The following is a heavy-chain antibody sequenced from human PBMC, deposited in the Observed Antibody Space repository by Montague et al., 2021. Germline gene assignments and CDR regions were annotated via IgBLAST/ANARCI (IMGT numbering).Heavy chain of an antibody. CDR3: ARGSGRVFDYVRETHRYARSDN. J-gene: IGHJ4*02. CDR2: ISHSGDT. CDR1: GGSFSSYY. Sequence: SETLSLTCAVSGGSFSSYYWNWIRQPPGEGLEWIGEISHSGDTEYNPSLKSRISLSVDTSKNQFSLNLTSLTAADTAVYYCARGSGRVFDYVRETHRYARSDNWGQGTLVTVSS. V-gene: IGHV4-34*01. D-gene: IGHD3-16*02.